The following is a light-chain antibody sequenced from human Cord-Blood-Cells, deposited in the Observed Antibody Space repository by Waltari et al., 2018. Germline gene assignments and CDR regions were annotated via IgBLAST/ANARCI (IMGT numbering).Light chain of an antibody. CDR2: EGS. V-gene: IGLV2-23*03. CDR3: CSYAGSSTFVV. J-gene: IGLJ2*01. Sequence: QSALTQPASVSGSPGQSITISCTGTSSDVGSYNLVSWYQQHPGKAPKLLIYEGSKRPPGVSNRLSGAKSVNTASLTISGLQAEDEADYYCCSYAGSSTFVVFGGGTKLTVL. CDR1: SSDVGSYNL.